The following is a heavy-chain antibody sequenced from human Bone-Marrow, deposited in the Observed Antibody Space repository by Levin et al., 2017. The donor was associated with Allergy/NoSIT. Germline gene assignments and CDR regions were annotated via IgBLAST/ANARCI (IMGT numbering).Heavy chain of an antibody. CDR1: GYPFTDYY. CDR2: VTPHSGVT. Sequence: GESLKISCKAAGYPFTDYYMHWVRQAPGQGLEWLGRVTPHSGVTSYAQKFQGRVTLTRDTSISTAYMELSRLQSDDTAIYYCARDSNGATAVPYFDNWGQGTLVTVSS. CDR3: ARDSNGATAVPYFDN. J-gene: IGHJ4*02. D-gene: IGHD2-8*01. V-gene: IGHV1-2*06.